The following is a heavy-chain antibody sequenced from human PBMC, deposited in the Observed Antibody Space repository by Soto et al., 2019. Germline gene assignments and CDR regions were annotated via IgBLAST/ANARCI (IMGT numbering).Heavy chain of an antibody. D-gene: IGHD3-22*01. CDR2: IVAGSGNT. V-gene: IGHV1-58*01. CDR3: AAGPDYYDSSGLNYYYGMDV. Sequence: QMQLVQSGPEVKKPGTSVKVSCKASGFTFTSSAVQWVRQARGQRLEWIGWIVAGSGNTNYAQKFQERVTITRDMSTSTAYMELSSLRSEDTAVYYCAAGPDYYDSSGLNYYYGMDVWGQGTTVTVSS. J-gene: IGHJ6*02. CDR1: GFTFTSSA.